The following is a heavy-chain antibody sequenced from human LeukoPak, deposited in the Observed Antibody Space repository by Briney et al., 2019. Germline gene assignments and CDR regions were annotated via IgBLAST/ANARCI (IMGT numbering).Heavy chain of an antibody. J-gene: IGHJ6*03. V-gene: IGHV3-21*01. Sequence: KTGGSLRLSCAASGFTFSSYSMNWVRQAPGKGLEWVSSISSSSSYIYYADSVKGRFTISRDNAKNSLYLQMNSLRAEDTAVYYCARGRDCGGDCYSPVPPYYYYYMDVWGKGTTVTVSS. CDR1: GFTFSSYS. CDR3: ARGRDCGGDCYSPVPPYYYYYMDV. CDR2: ISSSSSYI. D-gene: IGHD2-21*02.